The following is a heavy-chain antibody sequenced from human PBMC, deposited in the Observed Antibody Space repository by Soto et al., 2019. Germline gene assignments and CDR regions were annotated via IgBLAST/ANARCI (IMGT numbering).Heavy chain of an antibody. CDR2: IDHSGST. J-gene: IGHJ5*02. Sequence: GTLSLTCTVSGASVSSASYYWSWIRQPPGKGLEWIGNIDHSGSTNYNPSLKSRITISGDTSKNQFSLQLSSVTAADTAVYYCAVEGRYSGVLRWFDPWGQGALVTVS. CDR3: AVEGRYSGVLRWFDP. D-gene: IGHD5-12*01. V-gene: IGHV4-61*01. CDR1: GASVSSASYY.